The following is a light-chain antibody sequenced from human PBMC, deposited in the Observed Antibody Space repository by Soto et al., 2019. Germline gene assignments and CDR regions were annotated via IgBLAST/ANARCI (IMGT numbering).Light chain of an antibody. CDR1: KSVSSW. J-gene: IGKJ4*01. V-gene: IGKV1-5*03. CDR2: KAS. Sequence: DIQMTQSPSTLSASVGDRVTITCRASKSVSSWLAWYQQKPGEVPKLLIYKASSLESGVPSRFSGSGSGTEFTLTISSLQPDDFVTYYCQQYSRNPLTFGGGTKVEIK. CDR3: QQYSRNPLT.